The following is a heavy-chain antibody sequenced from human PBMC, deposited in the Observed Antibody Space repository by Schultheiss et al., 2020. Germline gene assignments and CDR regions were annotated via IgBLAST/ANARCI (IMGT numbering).Heavy chain of an antibody. CDR3: ARDLGVTWPVDYYYGMDV. Sequence: WGSLRLSCAASGFTFSSYGMHWVRQAPGKGLEWVAVISYDGSDKYFADSVKGRFTISRDNSKNTLYLQMNSLRADDTAVYYCARDLGVTWPVDYYYGMDVWGQGTTVTVSS. D-gene: IGHD2-21*02. CDR1: GFTFSSYG. J-gene: IGHJ6*02. V-gene: IGHV3-30*03. CDR2: ISYDGSDK.